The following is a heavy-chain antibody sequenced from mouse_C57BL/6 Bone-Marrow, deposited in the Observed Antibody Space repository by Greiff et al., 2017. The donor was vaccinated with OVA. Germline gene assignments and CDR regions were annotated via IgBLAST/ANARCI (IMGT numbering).Heavy chain of an antibody. V-gene: IGHV5-4*01. Sequence: EVKLMESGGGLVKPGGSLKLSCAASGFTFSSYAMSWVRQTPEKRLEWVATISDGGSYTYYPDNVKGRFTISRDNAKNNLYLQMSHLKSEDTAMYYCARDGVTGSFDYWGQGTTLTVSS. CDR2: ISDGGSYT. J-gene: IGHJ2*01. D-gene: IGHD4-1*01. CDR1: GFTFSSYA. CDR3: ARDGVTGSFDY.